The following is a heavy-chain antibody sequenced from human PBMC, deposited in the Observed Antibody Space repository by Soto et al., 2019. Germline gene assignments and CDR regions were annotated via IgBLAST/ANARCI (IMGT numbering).Heavy chain of an antibody. CDR1: GFNFGEFY. Sequence: PGGSLRLSCAASGFNFGEFYMAWGRQSPGKELEWISYVSTTLTYTNYADSVRGRFTLSRDNAKNSLSLQLNSLRAEDSAVYYCARQPGGFRSGWYIDHWGQGT. CDR2: VSTTLTYT. D-gene: IGHD6-25*01. CDR3: ARQPGGFRSGWYIDH. V-gene: IGHV3-11*03. J-gene: IGHJ4*02.